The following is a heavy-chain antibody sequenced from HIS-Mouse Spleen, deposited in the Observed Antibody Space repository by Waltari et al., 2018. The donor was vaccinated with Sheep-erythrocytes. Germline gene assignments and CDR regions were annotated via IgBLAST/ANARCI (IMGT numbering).Heavy chain of an antibody. Sequence: EVQLVESGGGLVKPGGSLRLSCAASGFTFSSYSMNWVRQAPGKGLECVSSISSIRSYRYYADSVKGRFTISRDNAKNSLYLQMNSLRAEDTAVYYCARVASGATFDYWGQGTLVTVSS. CDR2: ISSIRSYR. CDR3: ARVASGATFDY. J-gene: IGHJ4*02. V-gene: IGHV3-21*01. CDR1: GFTFSSYS. D-gene: IGHD1-26*01.